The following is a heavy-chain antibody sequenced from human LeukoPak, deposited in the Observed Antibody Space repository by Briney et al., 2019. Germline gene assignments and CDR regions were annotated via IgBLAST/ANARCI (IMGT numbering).Heavy chain of an antibody. J-gene: IGHJ6*03. CDR1: GFTVSSNY. CDR3: AKDRNYDYCMDV. Sequence: PGRSLRLSCAASGFTVSSNYMSWVRQAPGKGLEWVSVIYSGGSTYYADSVKGRFTISRDNSKNTLYLQMNSLRAEDTAVYYCAKDRNYDYCMDVWGKGTTVTVSS. V-gene: IGHV3-66*01. CDR2: IYSGGST.